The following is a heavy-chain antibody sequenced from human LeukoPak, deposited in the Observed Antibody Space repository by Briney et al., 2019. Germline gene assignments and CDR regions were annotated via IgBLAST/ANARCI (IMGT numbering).Heavy chain of an antibody. CDR2: IKDKAYGGTT. CDR3: ATDPPSY. V-gene: IGHV3-15*01. Sequence: GGSLRLSCAASGFTFNGAWMSWVRQAPGKGLEWIGRIKDKAYGGTTDNAAPVKGRFTISRDDSINTLYLQMSSLTTEDTAVYYCATDPPSYWGQGTLVTVSS. CDR1: GFTFNGAW. J-gene: IGHJ4*02.